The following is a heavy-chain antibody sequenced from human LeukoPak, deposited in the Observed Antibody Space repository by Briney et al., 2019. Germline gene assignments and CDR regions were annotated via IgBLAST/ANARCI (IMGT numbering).Heavy chain of an antibody. Sequence: GGSLRLSCAASGFTVSSNYMSWVRQAPGEGLEWVSVIYSGGSTYYADSVKGRFTISRDNSKNTLYLQMNSLRAEDTAVYYCARAPGYSYGYLDYWGQGTLVTVSS. J-gene: IGHJ4*02. CDR1: GFTVSSNY. D-gene: IGHD5-18*01. V-gene: IGHV3-53*01. CDR3: ARAPGYSYGYLDY. CDR2: IYSGGST.